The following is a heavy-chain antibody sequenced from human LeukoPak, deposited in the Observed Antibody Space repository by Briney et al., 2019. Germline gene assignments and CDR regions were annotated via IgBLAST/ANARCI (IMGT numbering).Heavy chain of an antibody. CDR2: ISDSGGAT. J-gene: IGHJ4*02. V-gene: IGHV3-23*01. CDR3: AKGTSDWYRFEF. D-gene: IGHD6-19*01. CDR1: GFTFNKHA. Sequence: PGGSLRLSCAASGFTFNKHAMSLVRQAPGQGLEWVSGISDSGGATYYPDSVRGRFTISRDISKSTLYLQMNSLSADDTAIYYCAKGTSDWYRFEFWGQGTLVTVSS.